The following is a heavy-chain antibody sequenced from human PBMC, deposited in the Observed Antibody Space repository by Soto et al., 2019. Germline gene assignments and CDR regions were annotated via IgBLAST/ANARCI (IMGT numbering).Heavy chain of an antibody. Sequence: ETLSLTCAVYGGSFSGYYWSWIRQPPGKGLEWIGEINHSGSTNYNPSLKSRVTISVDTSKNQFSLKLSSVTAAETAVYYCARRANDDIVTGYGYYFDDWGQGPLVT. CDR2: INHSGST. CDR3: ARRANDDIVTGYGYYFDD. D-gene: IGHD3-9*01. CDR1: GGSFSGYY. V-gene: IGHV4-34*01. J-gene: IGHJ4*02.